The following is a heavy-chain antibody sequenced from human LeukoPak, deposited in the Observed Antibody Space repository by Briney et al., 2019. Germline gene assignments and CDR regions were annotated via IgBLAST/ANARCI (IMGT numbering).Heavy chain of an antibody. CDR2: INHSGST. V-gene: IGHV4-34*01. J-gene: IGHJ4*02. D-gene: IGHD5-18*01. Sequence: PSETLSLTCAVYGGSFSGYYWSWIRQPPGKGLEWIGEINHSGSTNYNPSLKSRVTISVDTSKNQFSLKLSSVTAANTAVYYYARELASYGYGFDYWGQGTLVTVSS. CDR1: GGSFSGYY. CDR3: ARELASYGYGFDY.